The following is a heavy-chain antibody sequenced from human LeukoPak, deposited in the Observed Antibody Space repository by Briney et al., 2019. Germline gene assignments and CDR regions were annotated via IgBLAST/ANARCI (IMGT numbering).Heavy chain of an antibody. D-gene: IGHD3-16*01. CDR1: GLTFSNFV. V-gene: IGHV3-23*01. CDR3: AKDVWGSSSGAFDI. CDR2: ISGSGSST. Sequence: PGGSLRLSCAASGLTFSNFVMSWVREAPGKGLVWVSGISGSGSSTYYGVSVKGRFTISRDNSKNTLYLQMNSLRAEDTAAYYCAKDVWGSSSGAFDIWGQGTMVTVSS. J-gene: IGHJ3*02.